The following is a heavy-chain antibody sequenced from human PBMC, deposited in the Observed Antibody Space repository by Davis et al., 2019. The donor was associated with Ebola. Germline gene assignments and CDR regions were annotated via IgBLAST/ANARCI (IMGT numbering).Heavy chain of an antibody. D-gene: IGHD1-1*01. CDR2: ITGSGTYT. CDR3: ARDGPERALEV. V-gene: IGHV3-11*05. CDR1: AFPFSEYY. Sequence: GESLKTSCAASAFPFSEYYMSWIRQAPGKGLEWVSYITGSGTYTNYAASVQGRFSISRDNSKNTLYLQMNSLSAEDTAVYYWARDGPERALEVWGKGTTVTVSS. J-gene: IGHJ6*04.